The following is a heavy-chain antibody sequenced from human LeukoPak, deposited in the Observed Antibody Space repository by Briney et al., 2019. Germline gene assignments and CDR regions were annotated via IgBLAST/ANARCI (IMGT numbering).Heavy chain of an antibody. D-gene: IGHD3-10*01. V-gene: IGHV4-39*01. CDR3: ARHFAAPGSADY. CDR1: GGSISSTSYY. CDR2: IYYSGST. J-gene: IGHJ4*02. Sequence: SETLSLTCPVSGGSISSTSYYWGWIRQSPGKGLEWIGSIYYSGSTYYNPSLKSRVTISVDTSKNQFSLKLNSLTAADTAVYYCARHFAAPGSADYWGQGTLVTVSS.